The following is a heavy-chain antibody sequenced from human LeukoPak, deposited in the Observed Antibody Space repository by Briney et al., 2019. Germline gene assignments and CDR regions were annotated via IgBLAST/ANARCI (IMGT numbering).Heavy chain of an antibody. CDR3: AKDLTAGHIGYRMNVFDI. CDR1: GFTFSSYA. D-gene: IGHD2-21*01. CDR2: ISSSDGPT. V-gene: IGHV3-23*01. J-gene: IGHJ3*02. Sequence: QPGGSLRLSCAASGFTFSSYAMSWVRQAPGKGLEWVSAISSSDGPTYYADSVKGRFIISRDNSKNTLYLQMHSLSAEDTAVYYCAKDLTAGHIGYRMNVFDIWGQGTMVTLSS.